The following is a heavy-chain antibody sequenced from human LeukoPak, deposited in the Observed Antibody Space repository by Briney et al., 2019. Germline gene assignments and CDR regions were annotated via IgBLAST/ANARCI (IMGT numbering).Heavy chain of an antibody. CDR1: GYTFTGYY. D-gene: IGHD2-2*01. CDR3: AREGVVVVPAAHGHYYYYMDV. J-gene: IGHJ6*03. CDR2: INPNSGGT. Sequence: ASVKVSCKASGYTFTGYYMHWVRQAPGQGLEWMGWINPNSGGTNYAQKFQGRVTMTRDTSISTAYMELSSLRSEDTAVYYCAREGVVVVPAAHGHYYYYMDVWGKGTTVTISS. V-gene: IGHV1-2*02.